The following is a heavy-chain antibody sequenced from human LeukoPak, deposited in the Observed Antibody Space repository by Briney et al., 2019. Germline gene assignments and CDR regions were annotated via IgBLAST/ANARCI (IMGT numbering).Heavy chain of an antibody. V-gene: IGHV3-23*01. D-gene: IGHD2-2*01. J-gene: IGHJ4*02. Sequence: GGSPRLSCAASGFTFSSYAMSWVRQAPGKGLEWVSAISGSGGSTYYADSVKGRFTISRDNSKNTLYLQMNSLRAEDTAVYYCAKLEAPVVVPAAPLPDYWGQGTLVTVSS. CDR2: ISGSGGST. CDR1: GFTFSSYA. CDR3: AKLEAPVVVPAAPLPDY.